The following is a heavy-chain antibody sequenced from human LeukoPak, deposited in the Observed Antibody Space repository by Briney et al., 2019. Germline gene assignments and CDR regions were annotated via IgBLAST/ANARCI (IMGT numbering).Heavy chain of an antibody. D-gene: IGHD3-22*01. J-gene: IGHJ4*02. CDR3: ARDFYYDSSGRDFDY. CDR2: IKQDGSEK. Sequence: GGSLRLSCAASGFTFSSYAITWVRQAPGKGLEWVANIKQDGSEKYYVDSVKGRFTISRDNAKNSLYLQMNSLRAEDTAVYYCARDFYYDSSGRDFDYWGQGTLVTVSS. V-gene: IGHV3-7*01. CDR1: GFTFSSYA.